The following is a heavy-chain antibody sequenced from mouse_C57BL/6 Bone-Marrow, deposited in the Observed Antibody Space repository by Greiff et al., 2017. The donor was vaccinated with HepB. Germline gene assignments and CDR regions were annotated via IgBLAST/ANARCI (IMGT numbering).Heavy chain of an antibody. J-gene: IGHJ4*01. Sequence: QVQLQQSGAELVKPGASVKISCKASGYAFSSYWMNWVKQRPGKGLEWIGQIYTGDGDTNYNGKFKGKATLTADKSSSTAYMQLSSLTSEDSAVYFCARHDGYYVFYAMDYWGQGTSVTVSS. CDR2: IYTGDGDT. CDR3: ARHDGYYVFYAMDY. D-gene: IGHD2-3*01. V-gene: IGHV1-80*01. CDR1: GYAFSSYW.